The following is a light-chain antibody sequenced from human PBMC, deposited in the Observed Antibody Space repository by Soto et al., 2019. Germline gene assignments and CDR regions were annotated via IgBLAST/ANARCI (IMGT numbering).Light chain of an antibody. J-gene: IGKJ4*01. CDR3: QQYNSMLS. Sequence: DIQMTQSPSSLSASEGDRVTITCQSSHDVSRNLNWFQQKPGEAPQLLIYDASNLERGVPSWCSGSGSGTDFTLTISSLQPEDVATYYCQQYNSMLSFGGGTEVEIK. V-gene: IGKV1-33*01. CDR1: HDVSRN. CDR2: DAS.